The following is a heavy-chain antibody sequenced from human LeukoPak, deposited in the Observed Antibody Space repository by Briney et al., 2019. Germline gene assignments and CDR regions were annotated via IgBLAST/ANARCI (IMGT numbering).Heavy chain of an antibody. V-gene: IGHV3-74*01. D-gene: IGHD4-17*01. J-gene: IGHJ4*02. CDR3: ARAIRDYGDYVGY. CDR2: INSDGSST. Sequence: GGSLRLSCAASGFAFSSYWMHWVRQAPGKGLVWVSRINSDGSSTSYADSVKGRFTISRDNAKNTLYLQMNSLRAEDTAVYYCARAIRDYGDYVGYWGQGTLVTVSS. CDR1: GFAFSSYW.